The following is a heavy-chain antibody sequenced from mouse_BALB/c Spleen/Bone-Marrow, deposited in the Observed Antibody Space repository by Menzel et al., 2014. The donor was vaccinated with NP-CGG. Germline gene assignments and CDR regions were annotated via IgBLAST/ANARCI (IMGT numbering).Heavy chain of an antibody. J-gene: IGHJ2*01. V-gene: IGHV2-9*02. CDR2: IWAGGST. CDR1: GFSLTSYG. Sequence: VKLVESGPGLVAPSQSLSITCTVSGFSLTSYGVHWVRQPPGKGLEWLGAIWAGGSTNYNSALMSRLSISKDNSKSQVFLKMNSLQTDDAAMYYCARVIRYESYFDYWCQGTTLTVSS. CDR3: ARVIRYESYFDY. D-gene: IGHD2-14*01.